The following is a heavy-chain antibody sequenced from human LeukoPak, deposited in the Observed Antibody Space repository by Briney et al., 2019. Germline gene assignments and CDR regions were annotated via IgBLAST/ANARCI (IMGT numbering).Heavy chain of an antibody. Sequence: RGSLRLSCAASGFTFSANWMHWVRQAPGKGLVWVSRVNSDGSNTIYADSVKGRFTISRDNAKNSLYLQMNSLRAEDTAVYYCARDFGIAVAVDYWGQGTLVTVSS. D-gene: IGHD6-19*01. CDR2: VNSDGSNT. V-gene: IGHV3-74*01. J-gene: IGHJ4*02. CDR1: GFTFSANW. CDR3: ARDFGIAVAVDY.